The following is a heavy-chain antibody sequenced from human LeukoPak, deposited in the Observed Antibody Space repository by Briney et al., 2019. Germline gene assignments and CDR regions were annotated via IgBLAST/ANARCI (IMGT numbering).Heavy chain of an antibody. V-gene: IGHV3-33*01. D-gene: IGHD6-13*01. CDR3: AREYSSSWNYYGMDV. CDR1: GFTSSSYG. Sequence: GGSLRLSCAASGFTSSSYGMHWVRQAPGKGLEWVAVIWYDGSNKYYADSVKGRFTISRDNSKNTLYLQMNSLRAEDTAVYYCAREYSSSWNYYGMDVWGQGTTVTVSS. CDR2: IWYDGSNK. J-gene: IGHJ6*02.